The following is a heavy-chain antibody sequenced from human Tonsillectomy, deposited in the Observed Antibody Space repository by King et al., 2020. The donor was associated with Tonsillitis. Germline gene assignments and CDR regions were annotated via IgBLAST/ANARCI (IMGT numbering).Heavy chain of an antibody. D-gene: IGHD3-9*01. CDR3: ARGDVLTGYYPWSGYYGMDV. J-gene: IGHJ6*02. CDR1: GHTFTSYY. V-gene: IGHV1-46*01. Sequence: QLVQSGAEVKKPGASVKVSCKASGHTFTSYYIHWVRQAPGHGLEWMGIITPSGGTTSYAQKFQGRVTMTRDTSTSTVYMGLSSLRSEDTAVYYCARGDVLTGYYPWSGYYGMDVWGQGTTVTVCS. CDR2: ITPSGGTT.